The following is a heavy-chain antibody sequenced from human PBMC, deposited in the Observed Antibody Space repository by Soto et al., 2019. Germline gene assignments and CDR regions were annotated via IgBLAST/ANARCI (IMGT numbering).Heavy chain of an antibody. CDR2: ISDSGSST. V-gene: IGHV3-23*01. J-gene: IGHJ4*02. Sequence: GGSLRLSCAASGFTFSSYAMSWVRQAPGKGLEWVSVISDSGSSTYYAASVKGRFTISRDNSKNTLHLQMNSLRAEDTAVYYSAKGRITSYYDGLDYWGQGTQVTVSS. D-gene: IGHD2-2*01. CDR3: AKGRITSYYDGLDY. CDR1: GFTFSSYA.